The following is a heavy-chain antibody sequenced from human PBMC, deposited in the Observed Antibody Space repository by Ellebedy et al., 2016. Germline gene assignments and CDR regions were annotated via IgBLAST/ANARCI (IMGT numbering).Heavy chain of an antibody. V-gene: IGHV3-23*01. D-gene: IGHD1-14*01. Sequence: GGSLRLXXAASGFTFNIYAMTWVRQTPGKGLEWVSGISGSGVTTYSADSVKGRFTISRDNSKNTLYLQMNSLRVDDTAVYYCRPGHYSDSWGQGTLVTVSS. CDR3: RPGHYSDS. CDR1: GFTFNIYA. J-gene: IGHJ4*02. CDR2: ISGSGVTT.